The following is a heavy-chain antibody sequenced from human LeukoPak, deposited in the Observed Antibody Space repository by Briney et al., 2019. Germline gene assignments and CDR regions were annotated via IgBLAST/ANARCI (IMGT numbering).Heavy chain of an antibody. CDR1: GFSFGTCA. D-gene: IGHD3-9*01. CDR3: ARDRFDILTGYTHYEGMDV. V-gene: IGHV3-23*01. Sequence: PGGSLRLSCAASGFSFGTCAMNWVRQAPGKGLEWVSTISGGGDGALYADSVKGRFTISRHNSKNTLYLQMNSLRPEDTAVYYCARDRFDILTGYTHYEGMDVWGQGTTVTVSS. CDR2: ISGGGDGA. J-gene: IGHJ6*02.